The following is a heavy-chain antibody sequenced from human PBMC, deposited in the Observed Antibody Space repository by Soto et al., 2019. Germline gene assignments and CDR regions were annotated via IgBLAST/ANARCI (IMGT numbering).Heavy chain of an antibody. D-gene: IGHD3-22*01. J-gene: IGHJ4*02. CDR2: IIPIFGTA. CDR3: ARGKDDSSGYCDSFDY. CDR1: GGTFSSYA. Sequence: ASVKVSCKASGGTFSSYAISWVRQAPGQGLEWMGGIIPIFGTANYAQKFQGRVTITADESTSTAYMELSSLRSEDTAVYYCARGKDDSSGYCDSFDYWGQGTLVTVSS. V-gene: IGHV1-69*13.